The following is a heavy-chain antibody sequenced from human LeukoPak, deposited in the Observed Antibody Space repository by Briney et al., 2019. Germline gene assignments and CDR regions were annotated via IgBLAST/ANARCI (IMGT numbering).Heavy chain of an antibody. V-gene: IGHV4-61*02. D-gene: IGHD3-9*01. CDR2: IYTSGST. CDR1: GGSISSGSYY. CDR3: ARAFYDILTGYYFDS. Sequence: PSETLSLTCTVSGGSISSGSYYWSWIRQPAGKGLEWIGRIYTSGSTNYNPSLKSRVSISVDTSKNQYSLKLSSVTAADTAVYYYARAFYDILTGYYFDSWGQGTLLTVSS. J-gene: IGHJ4*02.